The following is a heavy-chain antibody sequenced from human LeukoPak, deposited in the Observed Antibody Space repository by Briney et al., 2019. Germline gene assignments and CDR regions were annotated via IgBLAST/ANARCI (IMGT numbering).Heavy chain of an antibody. CDR1: GYSFSRYW. CDR2: IDPDDSYT. D-gene: IGHD2-2*01. Sequence: NRGESLKISCKGSGYSFSRYWVTWVRQMPGKGLEWIGRIDPDDSYTRYSPSFEGHVTISADKSINSVFLQWRSLKASDTAVYYCATHGPVVVPARHAMDVWGKGTTVIVSS. V-gene: IGHV5-10-1*01. J-gene: IGHJ6*04. CDR3: ATHGPVVVPARHAMDV.